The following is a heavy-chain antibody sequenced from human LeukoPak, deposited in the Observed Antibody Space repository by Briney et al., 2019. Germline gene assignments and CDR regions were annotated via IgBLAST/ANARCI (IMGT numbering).Heavy chain of an antibody. V-gene: IGHV3-21*01. CDR3: ARVQGSWVSGDSGN. J-gene: IGHJ4*02. CDR2: ISSSSSYI. Sequence: GSLRLSCSASGFTFSSYSMNWVRPAPGKGLEWVSSISSSSSYIYYADSVKGRFTISRDNAKNSLYLQMNSLRAEDTAVYYCARVQGSWVSGDSGNWGQGTLVTVSS. CDR1: GFTFSSYS. D-gene: IGHD3-10*02.